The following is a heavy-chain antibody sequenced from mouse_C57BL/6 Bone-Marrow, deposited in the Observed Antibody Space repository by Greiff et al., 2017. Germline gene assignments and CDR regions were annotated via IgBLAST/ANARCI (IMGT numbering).Heavy chain of an antibody. D-gene: IGHD1-1*01. CDR2: IYPSDSET. J-gene: IGHJ3*01. CDR3: ARNYGSSYGFAY. CDR1: GYTFTSYW. Sequence: QVQLQQPGAELVRPGSSVKLSCKASGYTFTSYWMDWVKQRPGQGLEWIGNIYPSDSETHYNQKFQDKATLTVDKSSSTAYMQLSSLTSEDSAVYYCARNYGSSYGFAYWGQGTLVTVSA. V-gene: IGHV1-61*01.